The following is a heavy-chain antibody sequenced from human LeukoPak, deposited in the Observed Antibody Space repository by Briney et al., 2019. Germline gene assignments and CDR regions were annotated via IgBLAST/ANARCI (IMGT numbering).Heavy chain of an antibody. CDR1: GYTFTGYY. D-gene: IGHD3-3*01. CDR3: ARAPPLLRFLETYFDY. Sequence: ASVKVSCKAPGYTFTGYYMHWVRQAPGQGLEWMGWINPNSGGTNYAQKFQGRVTMTRDTSISTAYMELSRLRSDDTTVYYCARAPPLLRFLETYFDYWGQGTLVTVSS. V-gene: IGHV1-2*02. J-gene: IGHJ4*02. CDR2: INPNSGGT.